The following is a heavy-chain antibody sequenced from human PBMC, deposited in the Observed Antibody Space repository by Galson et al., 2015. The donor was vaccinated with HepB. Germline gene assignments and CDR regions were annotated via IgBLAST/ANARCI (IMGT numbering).Heavy chain of an antibody. J-gene: IGHJ4*02. CDR1: GFTFSNYG. CDR2: ISHDGNNK. V-gene: IGHV3-30*18. Sequence: SLRLSCAASGFTFSNYGMHWVRQAPGKGLEWVAVISHDGNNKYYADSVKGRFTISRDNSKNTLYLQMNSLRGEDTAVYYCAKDAQWIHLWRFDYWGQGTLVTVSS. CDR3: AKDAQWIHLWRFDY. D-gene: IGHD5-18*01.